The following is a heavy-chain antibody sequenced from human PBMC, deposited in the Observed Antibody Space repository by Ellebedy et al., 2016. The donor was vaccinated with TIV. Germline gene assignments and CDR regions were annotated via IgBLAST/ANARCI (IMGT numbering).Heavy chain of an antibody. CDR1: GGSINNYY. J-gene: IGHJ4*02. Sequence: PSETLSLTCTVSGGSINNYYWSWLRQPAGKGLERIGRIYSSGSTKYNPSLKSRLSMSVDTSKNQFSLRLDSVTAADTAVYYCARGAFHYDVLTGYYNDLDYWGQGTLVTVSS. D-gene: IGHD3-9*01. V-gene: IGHV4-4*07. CDR2: IYSSGST. CDR3: ARGAFHYDVLTGYYNDLDY.